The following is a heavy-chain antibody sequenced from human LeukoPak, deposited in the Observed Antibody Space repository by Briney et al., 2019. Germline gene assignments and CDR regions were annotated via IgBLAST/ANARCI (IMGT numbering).Heavy chain of an antibody. CDR2: ISTSGST. Sequence: SETLSLTCTVSGDSISNYYWTWFRQPAGKGLEWIGRISTSGSTNQNPSLKSRVTMSVDTSKDQFSLNLTSVTAADTAVYYCAREARDYGDFRYLDYWGQGTLVTVSS. CDR3: AREARDYGDFRYLDY. V-gene: IGHV4-4*07. J-gene: IGHJ4*02. CDR1: GDSISNYY. D-gene: IGHD4-17*01.